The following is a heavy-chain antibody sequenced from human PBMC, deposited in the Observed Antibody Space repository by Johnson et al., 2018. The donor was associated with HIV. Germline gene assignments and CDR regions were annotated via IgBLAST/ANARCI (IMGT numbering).Heavy chain of an antibody. Sequence: MLLVESGGGVVQPGGSLRLSCAASGFTFSSYSMHWVRQAPGKGLDWVANIKQDGGEKYYVDSVKGRFTISRDNAKNSLYLQMNSLRAEDTAAYYCARGPSQLYWPDVAFGIWGQGTTVTVSS. D-gene: IGHD2-8*02. J-gene: IGHJ3*02. V-gene: IGHV3-7*05. CDR1: GFTFSSYS. CDR3: ARGPSQLYWPDVAFGI. CDR2: IKQDGGEK.